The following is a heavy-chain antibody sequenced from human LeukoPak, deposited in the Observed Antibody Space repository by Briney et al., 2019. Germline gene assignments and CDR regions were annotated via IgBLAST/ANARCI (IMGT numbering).Heavy chain of an antibody. V-gene: IGHV3-30-3*01. Sequence: GGSLRLSCAASGFTFSSYAMHWVRQAPGKGLEWVAVISYDGSNKYYADSVKGRLTISRDNSKNTLYLQMNSLRAEDTAVYYCASQLIVVVVAATSHRDYWGQGTLVTVSS. J-gene: IGHJ4*02. CDR1: GFTFSSYA. CDR2: ISYDGSNK. CDR3: ASQLIVVVVAATSHRDY. D-gene: IGHD2-15*01.